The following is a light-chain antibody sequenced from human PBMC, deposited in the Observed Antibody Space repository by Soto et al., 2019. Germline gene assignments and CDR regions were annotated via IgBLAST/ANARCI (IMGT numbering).Light chain of an antibody. CDR2: DVS. CDR3: SSYRSSSTLYV. CDR1: SSDVGGYNY. V-gene: IGLV2-14*03. Sequence: QSALTQPASVSGSPGQSIAISCTGTSSDVGGYNYVSWYQQHPGKAPKLMIYDVSGRPSGVSDRFSASKSGNTASLTISGLQAEDEADYYCSSYRSSSTLYVFGTGTKLTVL. J-gene: IGLJ1*01.